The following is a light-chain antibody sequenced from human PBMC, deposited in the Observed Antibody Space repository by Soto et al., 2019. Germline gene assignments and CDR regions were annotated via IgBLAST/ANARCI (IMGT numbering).Light chain of an antibody. Sequence: QSVLTQPPSVSAAPGQPVTISCSGSSSNIANNYVSWYQQLPGTAPKLLIYQNNKRPSGIPDRFSGSKSGTSATLDITGLQTGDEVDYYCATWDSSLSAAVFGGGTQLTVL. V-gene: IGLV1-51*02. CDR3: ATWDSSLSAAV. CDR2: QNN. CDR1: SSNIANNY. J-gene: IGLJ7*01.